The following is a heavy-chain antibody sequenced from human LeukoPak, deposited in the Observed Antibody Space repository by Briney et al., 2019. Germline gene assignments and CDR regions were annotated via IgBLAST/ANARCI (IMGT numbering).Heavy chain of an antibody. CDR3: TRDVFSLGES. CDR2: INHDGSIT. CDR1: GCTITYYG. D-gene: IGHD4-17*01. J-gene: IGHJ4*02. Sequence: GGSLTLSCAASGCTITYYGMHWVRQAHGKGLVWVSHINHDGSITNYADSVKGRFTISRDIAKNTLYLQMNSRGDEDPAVYYCTRDVFSLGESWGQGNLVTVSS. V-gene: IGHV3-74*01.